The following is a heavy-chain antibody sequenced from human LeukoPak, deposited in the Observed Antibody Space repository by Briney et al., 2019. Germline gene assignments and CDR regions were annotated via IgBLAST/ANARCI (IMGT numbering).Heavy chain of an antibody. D-gene: IGHD1-26*01. CDR3: ARHSAFSGATHFDS. CDR1: GGSISSSSYY. V-gene: IGHV4-39*01. J-gene: IGHJ4*02. CDR2: IYYSGST. Sequence: SETLSLTCTVSGGSISSSSYYWGWIRQPPGKGLEWIGSIYYSGSTYYNLSLKSRVTMSVDTSKNQFSLKVSSVTAADTAVYYCARHSAFSGATHFDSWGQGTLVTVSS.